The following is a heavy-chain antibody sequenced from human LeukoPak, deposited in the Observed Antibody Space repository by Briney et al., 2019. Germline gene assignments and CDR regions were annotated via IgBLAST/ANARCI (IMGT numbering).Heavy chain of an antibody. D-gene: IGHD6-19*01. CDR3: ARGRIAVAGTYIPSNWGPQLYYMDV. J-gene: IGHJ6*03. CDR2: IKQDGSEE. Sequence: PGGSLRLSCAASGFTFSTYWMTWVRQAPGKGLEWVANIKQDGSEEYYVDSVKGRFTISRDNAKNSLYLQMNSLRAEDTAVYYCARGRIAVAGTYIPSNWGPQLYYMDVWGKGTTVTVSS. V-gene: IGHV3-7*01. CDR1: GFTFSTYW.